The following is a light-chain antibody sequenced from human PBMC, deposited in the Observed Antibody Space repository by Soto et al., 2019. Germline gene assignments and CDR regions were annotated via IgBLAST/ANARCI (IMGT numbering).Light chain of an antibody. CDR1: SSDVGAYNF. CDR2: DVR. CDR3: SSYRDGASCV. J-gene: IGLJ1*01. Sequence: QSVLTQPASVSGSPGQSITISCSGTSSDVGAYNFVSWYQQHPGKAPKLIIYDVRNRPSGVSNRFSGYTSGNTASLTISGLQAEDEADYYCSSYRDGASCVFGTGTKLTVL. V-gene: IGLV2-14*03.